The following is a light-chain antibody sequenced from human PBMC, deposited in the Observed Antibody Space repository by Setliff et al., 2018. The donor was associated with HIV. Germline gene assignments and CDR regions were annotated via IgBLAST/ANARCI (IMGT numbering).Light chain of an antibody. CDR3: CSYAGSSTPYV. CDR2: DVS. Sequence: HSALAQPASVSGSPGQSITISCTGTSSDVGGYNYVSWYQQHPGKAPKLMIYDVSKRPSGVSNRFSGSKSGNTASLTISGLQAEDEADYYCCSYAGSSTPYVFGTGTKVTVL. CDR1: SSDVGGYNY. J-gene: IGLJ1*01. V-gene: IGLV2-23*02.